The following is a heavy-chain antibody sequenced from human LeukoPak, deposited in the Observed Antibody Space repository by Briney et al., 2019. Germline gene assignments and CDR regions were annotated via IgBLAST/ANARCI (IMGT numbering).Heavy chain of an antibody. J-gene: IGHJ4*02. CDR2: ISSSSSYI. D-gene: IGHD3-22*01. CDR3: ARDYGEVVPMLDY. Sequence: PGGSLRLSCAASGFTFSSYSMNWVRQAPGKGLEWVSSISSSSSYIYYADSVKGRFTISRDNAKNSLYLQMNSLRAEDTAVYYCARDYGEVVPMLDYWGQGTLVTVSS. CDR1: GFTFSSYS. V-gene: IGHV3-21*01.